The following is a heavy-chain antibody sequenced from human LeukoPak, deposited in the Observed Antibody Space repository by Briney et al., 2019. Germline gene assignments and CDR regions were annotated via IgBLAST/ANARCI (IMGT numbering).Heavy chain of an antibody. V-gene: IGHV1-18*01. D-gene: IGHD2-15*01. CDR3: ARRIAYCSGGSCYSAPYYYYYMDV. CDR2: ISAYNGNT. CDR1: GYTFTSYD. J-gene: IGHJ6*03. Sequence: ASVKVSCKASGYTFTSYDINWVRQATGQGLEWMGWISAYNGNTNYAQKLQGRVTMTTDTSTSTAYMELRSLRSDDTAVYYCARRIAYCSGGSCYSAPYYYYYMDVWGKGTMVTVSS.